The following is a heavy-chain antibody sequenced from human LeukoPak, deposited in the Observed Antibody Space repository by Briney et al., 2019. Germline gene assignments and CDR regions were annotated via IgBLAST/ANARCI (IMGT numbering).Heavy chain of an antibody. V-gene: IGHV4-4*07. CDR1: GGSISSYY. Sequence: NPLETLSLTCSVPGGSISSYYWSWIRQPAGKGLEWIGRIYTSGSTNYNPSLKSRVTMSVDTSKNQFSLKLSSVTPADTAVYYCAGDLRLGELSLRYYFDYWGQGTLVTVSS. CDR3: AGDLRLGELSLRYYFDY. D-gene: IGHD3-16*02. CDR2: IYTSGST. J-gene: IGHJ4*02.